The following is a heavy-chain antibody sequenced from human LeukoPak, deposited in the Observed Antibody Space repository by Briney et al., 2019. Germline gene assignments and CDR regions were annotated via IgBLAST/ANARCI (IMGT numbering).Heavy chain of an antibody. CDR1: GFTFSNYA. CDR2: IDGSGRNT. V-gene: IGHV3-23*01. Sequence: TGGSLRLSCVISGFTFSNYAMGWVRQAPGKGLEWASSIDGSGRNTYFAGSVKGRFTISRDNSKNTLYLQMNSLRAEDTALYHCAKEDCSGGRCYGGLDVWGQGTTVTVSS. D-gene: IGHD2-15*01. CDR3: AKEDCSGGRCYGGLDV. J-gene: IGHJ6*02.